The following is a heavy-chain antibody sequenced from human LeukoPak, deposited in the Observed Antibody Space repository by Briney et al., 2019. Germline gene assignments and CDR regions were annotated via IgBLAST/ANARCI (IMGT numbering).Heavy chain of an antibody. CDR1: GFTVSSNY. Sequence: GGSLRLSCAASGFTVSSNYMSWVRQAPGKGLEWVSVIYSGGSTYYADSVKGRFTISRDNSKNTVYLQMNSLRAEDTAIYYCARDSDYYAFTYWGQGTLVTVSS. CDR3: ARDSDYYAFTY. CDR2: IYSGGST. D-gene: IGHD1-26*01. J-gene: IGHJ4*02. V-gene: IGHV3-53*01.